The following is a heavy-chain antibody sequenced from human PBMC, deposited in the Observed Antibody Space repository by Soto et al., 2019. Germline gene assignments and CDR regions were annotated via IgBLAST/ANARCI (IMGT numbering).Heavy chain of an antibody. D-gene: IGHD5-18*01. CDR2: ISYDGSNK. Sequence: PGGSLRLSCAASGFTFSSYGMHWVRQAPGKGLEWVAVISYDGSNKYYADSVKGRFTISRDNSKNTLYLQMNSLRAEDTAVYYCAKSAGIQLWLPPFDYSGQGTLVTVSS. CDR1: GFTFSSYG. J-gene: IGHJ4*02. V-gene: IGHV3-30*18. CDR3: AKSAGIQLWLPPFDY.